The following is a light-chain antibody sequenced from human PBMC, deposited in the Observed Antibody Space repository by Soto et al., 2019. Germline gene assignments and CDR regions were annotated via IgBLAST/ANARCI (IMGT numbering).Light chain of an antibody. CDR2: GSY. J-gene: IGKJ5*01. CDR1: QSVSSSY. Sequence: EIVLTQSPGTLSLSPGERVTLSCRASQSVSSSYLAWYQQKPGQAPRLLIYGSYHRATGIPDRFSGSGSGTDFSLTITRLEPEDFAVYYCQQYGDSLSITFGQGTRLEIK. CDR3: QQYGDSLSIT. V-gene: IGKV3-20*01.